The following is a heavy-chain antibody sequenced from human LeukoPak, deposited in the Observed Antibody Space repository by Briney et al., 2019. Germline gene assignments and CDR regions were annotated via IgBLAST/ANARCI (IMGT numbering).Heavy chain of an antibody. D-gene: IGHD6-13*01. CDR2: ISGTSGYI. V-gene: IGHV3-21*01. J-gene: IGHJ4*02. Sequence: GGSLRLSCVASGFTFSRSTMDWVRRAPGKGLEWASSISGTSGYIYYADSVKGRFTISRDNTKNSLYLQLNSLRVEDTAVYYCAKDLYRRQHLGLFDSWGQGTLVTVSS. CDR3: AKDLYRRQHLGLFDS. CDR1: GFTFSRST.